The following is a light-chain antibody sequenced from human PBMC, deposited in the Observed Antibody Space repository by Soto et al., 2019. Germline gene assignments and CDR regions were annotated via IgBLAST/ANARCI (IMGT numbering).Light chain of an antibody. J-gene: IGKJ1*01. CDR2: DAS. CDR3: QQYNDWPRT. Sequence: EIVMTQSPATLSVSPGERATLSCRASQSVSSNLAWYQQKPGQAPRLLIYDASTRATGIPARFSGSGSGTEFTLTISSLQSEDFAVYYCQQYNDWPRTFDQGTKVDIK. CDR1: QSVSSN. V-gene: IGKV3-15*01.